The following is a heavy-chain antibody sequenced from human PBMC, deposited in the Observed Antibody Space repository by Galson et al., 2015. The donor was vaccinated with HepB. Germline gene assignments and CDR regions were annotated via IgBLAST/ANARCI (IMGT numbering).Heavy chain of an antibody. CDR1: GYTFTGYY. Sequence: SVKVSCKASGYTFTGYYMHWVRQAPGQGLEWMGWINPNSGGTNYAQKFQGRVTITADKSTSTAYMELSSLRSEDTAVYYCAREGMAAAGKGGNYWGQGTLVTVSS. CDR3: AREGMAAAGKGGNY. D-gene: IGHD6-13*01. V-gene: IGHV1-2*02. CDR2: INPNSGGT. J-gene: IGHJ4*02.